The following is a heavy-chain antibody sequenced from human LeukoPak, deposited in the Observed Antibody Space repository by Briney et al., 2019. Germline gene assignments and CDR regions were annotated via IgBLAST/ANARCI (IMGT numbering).Heavy chain of an antibody. V-gene: IGHV3-23*01. CDR1: GFTFSNYA. Sequence: GGSLRLSCAASGFTFSNYAMSWVRQAPGKGLEWVSTISDSGGSTYYTDSVKGRFTISRDNSKNSLYLQMNSLRAEDTAVYYCAELGITMIGGVWGKGTTVTISS. CDR2: ISDSGGST. D-gene: IGHD3-10*02. J-gene: IGHJ6*04. CDR3: AELGITMIGGV.